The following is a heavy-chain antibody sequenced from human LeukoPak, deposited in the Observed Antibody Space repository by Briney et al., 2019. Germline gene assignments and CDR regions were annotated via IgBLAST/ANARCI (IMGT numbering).Heavy chain of an antibody. CDR1: GGTFTSYA. CDR2: IIPIFGTA. CDR3: ARVGYCSSTSCQPGDY. D-gene: IGHD2-2*01. Sequence: SVKVSCKASGGTFTSYAISWVRQAPGQGLEWMGGIIPIFGTANYAQKFQGRVTITADKSTSTAYMELSSLRSEDTAVYYCARVGYCSSTSCQPGDYWGQGTLVTVSS. J-gene: IGHJ4*02. V-gene: IGHV1-69*06.